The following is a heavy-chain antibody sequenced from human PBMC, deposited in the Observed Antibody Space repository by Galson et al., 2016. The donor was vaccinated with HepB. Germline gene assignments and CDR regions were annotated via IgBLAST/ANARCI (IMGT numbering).Heavy chain of an antibody. CDR2: IGPLHDS. CDR1: GFTFRSYD. CDR3: ARIARGSSYTLGYFDL. Sequence: SLRLSCAASGFTFRSYDMSWVRQSTGKGLEWVAAIGPLHDSFFPDSVQGRFSISRENVKNSLYLQLNRLRAGDTAVYYCARIARGSSYTLGYFDLWGRGTLVTVSS. D-gene: IGHD6-13*01. V-gene: IGHV3-13*04. J-gene: IGHJ2*01.